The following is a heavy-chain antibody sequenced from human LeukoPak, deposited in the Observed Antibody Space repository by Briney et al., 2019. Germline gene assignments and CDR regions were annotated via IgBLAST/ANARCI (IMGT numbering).Heavy chain of an antibody. Sequence: ASVKVSCKASGYTFTSYYMHWVRQAPGQGLEWMGWINPNNGGTNYAQKFQGRVTMTRETSISTAYMELSRLRSDDTAVYYCARDERYDSSGYPFDYWGQGTLVTVSS. D-gene: IGHD3-22*01. CDR1: GYTFTSYY. CDR3: ARDERYDSSGYPFDY. J-gene: IGHJ4*02. V-gene: IGHV1-2*02. CDR2: INPNNGGT.